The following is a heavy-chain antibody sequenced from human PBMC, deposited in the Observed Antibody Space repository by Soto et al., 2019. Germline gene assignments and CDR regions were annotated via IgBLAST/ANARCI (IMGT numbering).Heavy chain of an antibody. CDR3: ARGDYYGSGSYSNYYYGMDV. CDR2: IYYSGST. CDR1: GGSISSGDYY. V-gene: IGHV4-30-4*01. Sequence: PSETLSLTCTVSGGSISSGDYYWSWIRQPPGKGLEWIGYIYYSGSTYYNPSLKSRVTISVDTSKNQFSLKLSSVTAADTAVYYCARGDYYGSGSYSNYYYGMDVWGQGTTVT. D-gene: IGHD3-10*01. J-gene: IGHJ6*02.